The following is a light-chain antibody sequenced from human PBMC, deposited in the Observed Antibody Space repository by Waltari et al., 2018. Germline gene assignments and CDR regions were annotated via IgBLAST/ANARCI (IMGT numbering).Light chain of an antibody. V-gene: IGLV1-40*01. CDR2: GSK. J-gene: IGLJ3*02. CDR3: QSYDPSLSVV. Sequence: QSVLTQPPSVSGAPGQGVSISCTGSGSNIGAGSDVHWYQHLPGKAPKLPVDGSKRRPIRISDRSSGSPSGASTYLAIAGRQADDEADDYCQSYDPSLSVVFGGGTRLTVL. CDR1: GSNIGAGSD.